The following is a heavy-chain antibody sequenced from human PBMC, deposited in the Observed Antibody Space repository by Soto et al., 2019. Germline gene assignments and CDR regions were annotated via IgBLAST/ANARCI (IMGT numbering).Heavy chain of an antibody. J-gene: IGHJ3*02. CDR2: INPNSGGT. V-gene: IGHV1-2*04. D-gene: IGHD5-12*01. Sequence: QVQLVQSGAEVKKPGASVKVSCKASGYTFTGYYVHWVRQAPGQGLEWMGWINPNSGGTNYAQKFQGWVTMTRDTSISTAYMELSRLRSDDTAVYYCARVHSGYAQAAFDIWGQGTMVTVSS. CDR1: GYTFTGYY. CDR3: ARVHSGYAQAAFDI.